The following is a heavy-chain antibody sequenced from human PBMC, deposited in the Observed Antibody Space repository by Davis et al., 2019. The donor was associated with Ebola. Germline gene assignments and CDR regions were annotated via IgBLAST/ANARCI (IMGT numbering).Heavy chain of an antibody. CDR2: ISGSGGST. J-gene: IGHJ4*02. CDR1: GGSFSGYY. V-gene: IGHV3-23*01. CDR3: AKCGTIYPSGYFDY. Sequence: ETLSLTCAVYGGSFSGYYWSWIRQAPGKGLEWVSAISGSGGSTYYADSVKGRFTISRDNSKNTLYLQMNSLRAEDTAVYYCAKCGTIYPSGYFDYWGQGTLVTVSS. D-gene: IGHD3-3*01.